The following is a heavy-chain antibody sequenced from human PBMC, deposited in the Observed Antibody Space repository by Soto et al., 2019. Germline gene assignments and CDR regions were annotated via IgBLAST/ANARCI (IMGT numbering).Heavy chain of an antibody. CDR1: GFTFTSYW. D-gene: IGHD2-2*01. CDR2: IYPGDSDT. V-gene: IGHV5-51*01. CDR3: ARTTGAGLGYCSSTSCQGGYYGMDV. Sequence: ASVKVSCKASGFTFTSYWIGLVRQMPGKGLEWMGIIYPGDSDTRYSPSFQGQVTISADKSISTAYLQWSSLKASDTAMYYCARTTGAGLGYCSSTSCQGGYYGMDVWGQGTTVTVSS. J-gene: IGHJ6*02.